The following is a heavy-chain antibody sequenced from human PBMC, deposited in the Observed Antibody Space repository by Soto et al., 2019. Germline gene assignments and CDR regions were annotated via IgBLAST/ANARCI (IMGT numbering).Heavy chain of an antibody. Sequence: EVQVVESGGGLVQPGGSQRLSCAASGFTFSSYWMSWVRQAPGKGLEWVANIKQDGSERNYVDSVKGRFTISRDNAKNSRYLQMNSLRAEDTAVYYCGRDMDVWGQGTTVTVSS. J-gene: IGHJ6*02. CDR1: GFTFSSYW. V-gene: IGHV3-7*01. CDR3: GRDMDV. CDR2: IKQDGSER.